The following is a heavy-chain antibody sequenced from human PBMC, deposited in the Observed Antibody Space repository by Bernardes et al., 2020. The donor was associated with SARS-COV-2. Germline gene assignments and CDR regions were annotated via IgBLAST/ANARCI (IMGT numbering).Heavy chain of an antibody. CDR3: ARAHRVLVYAGDYYYGMDV. CDR2: ICWDDDK. J-gene: IGHJ6*02. V-gene: IGHV2-70*19. CDR1: GFSFSTSGMC. D-gene: IGHD2-8*01. Sequence: SGPTLVKPTQTLTLTCTFSGFSFSTSGMCVHWVRQPPGKALEWLAHICWDDDKQYSTSLKTRLTISKGSSKKQVVLTMTNMDPADTATYYCARAHRVLVYAGDYYYGMDVWGQGTTVTVSS.